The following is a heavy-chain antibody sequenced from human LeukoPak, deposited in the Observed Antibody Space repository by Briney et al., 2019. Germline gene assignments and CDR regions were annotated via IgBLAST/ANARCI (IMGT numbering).Heavy chain of an antibody. CDR1: GGSISSTSYY. CDR2: IYYSGST. V-gene: IGHV4-39*01. CDR3: ARLSRITVTVPYWFDY. Sequence: SETLSLTCTVSGGSISSTSYYWGWIRQPPGKGLEWIGTIYYSGSTYYNPSLKSRVTISVDTSKNQFSLRLSSVTAADTAVYYCARLSRITVTVPYWFDYWGQGTLVTVSS. D-gene: IGHD4-17*01. J-gene: IGHJ4*02.